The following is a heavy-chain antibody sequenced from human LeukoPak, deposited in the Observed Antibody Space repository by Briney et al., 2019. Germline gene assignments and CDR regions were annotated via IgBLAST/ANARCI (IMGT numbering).Heavy chain of an antibody. CDR2: IKQDGSEK. Sequence: GGSLRLSCAASGFTFSSYSMNWVRRAPGKGLEWVANIKQDGSEKYYVDSVKGRFTISRDNAKNSLYLQMKSLRADDTAVYYSARDLPSSFDDYVWECYRRDAFDIWGQGTMVTVSS. CDR1: GFTFSSYS. CDR3: ARDLPSSFDDYVWECYRRDAFDI. V-gene: IGHV3-7*01. D-gene: IGHD3-16*02. J-gene: IGHJ3*02.